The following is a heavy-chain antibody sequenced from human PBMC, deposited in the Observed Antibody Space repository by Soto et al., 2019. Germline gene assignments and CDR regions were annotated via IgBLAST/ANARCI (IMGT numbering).Heavy chain of an antibody. CDR3: ARKVTTSYYFDS. V-gene: IGHV4-59*01. CDR1: GGSISSYY. D-gene: IGHD4-4*01. Sequence: QVQLQESGPGLVKPSETLSLTCTVSGGSISSYYCSWIRQPPGKGLEWLGYIYYSGSTNYNPSLKSRVTISVDTSKNQFALKLSSVTSADTAVYYCARKVTTSYYFDSWGQGTLVTVSS. J-gene: IGHJ4*02. CDR2: IYYSGST.